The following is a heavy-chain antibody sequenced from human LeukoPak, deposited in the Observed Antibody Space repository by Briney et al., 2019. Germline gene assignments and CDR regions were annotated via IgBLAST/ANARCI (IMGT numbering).Heavy chain of an antibody. Sequence: GGSLRLSCAASGFTFSSYSMNWVRQAPGKGLEWVSYISSSSSTIYYADSVKGRFTISRDNSKNTLYLQMNSLRAEDTAVYYCAKGAWSGWYAMIDYWGQGTLVTVSS. CDR1: GFTFSSYS. D-gene: IGHD6-19*01. CDR3: AKGAWSGWYAMIDY. V-gene: IGHV3-48*01. J-gene: IGHJ4*02. CDR2: ISSSSSTI.